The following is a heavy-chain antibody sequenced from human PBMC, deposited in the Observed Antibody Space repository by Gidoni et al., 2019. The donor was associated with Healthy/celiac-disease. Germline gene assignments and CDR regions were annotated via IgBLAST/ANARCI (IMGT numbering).Heavy chain of an antibody. J-gene: IGHJ6*02. CDR1: GGTFSSYA. CDR2: IIPIFGTA. D-gene: IGHD6-19*01. Sequence: QVQRVQSGAAVKKPGASVKVSCRASGGTFSSYAISWVRQAPGQGLEWMGGIIPIFGTANYAQKFQGRVTITADESTRTAYMELSSLRSEDTAVYYCARELLAGSYRGYGMDVWGQGTTVTVSS. CDR3: ARELLAGSYRGYGMDV. V-gene: IGHV1-69*01.